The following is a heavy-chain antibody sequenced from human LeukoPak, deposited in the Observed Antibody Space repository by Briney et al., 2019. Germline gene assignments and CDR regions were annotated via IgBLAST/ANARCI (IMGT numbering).Heavy chain of an antibody. CDR2: INHSGST. D-gene: IGHD5-12*01. Sequence: SETLSLTCAVYGGSFSGYYWSWIRQPTGKGLEWIGEINHSGSTNYNPSLKSRVTISVDTSKNQFSLKLSSVTAADTAVYYCARVGRWLRTRGFDYWGQGTLVTVSS. V-gene: IGHV4-34*01. CDR1: GGSFSGYY. J-gene: IGHJ4*02. CDR3: ARVGRWLRTRGFDY.